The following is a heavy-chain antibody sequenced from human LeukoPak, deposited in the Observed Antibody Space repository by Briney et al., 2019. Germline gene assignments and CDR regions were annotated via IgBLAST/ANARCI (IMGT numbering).Heavy chain of an antibody. Sequence: ASVKVSCKASGYTFTGYYMHWVRQAPGQGLEWMGWINPNSGGTNYAQKFQGRVTMTRDTSISTAYMELSRLRSDDTAVYYCARNYHYYENSGYSHDAFDIWGQGTMVTVSS. V-gene: IGHV1-2*02. CDR2: INPNSGGT. J-gene: IGHJ3*02. CDR3: ARNYHYYENSGYSHDAFDI. CDR1: GYTFTGYY. D-gene: IGHD3-22*01.